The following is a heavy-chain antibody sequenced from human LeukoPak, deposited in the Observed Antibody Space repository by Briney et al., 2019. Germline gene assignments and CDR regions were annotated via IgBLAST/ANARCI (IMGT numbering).Heavy chain of an antibody. J-gene: IGHJ4*02. D-gene: IGHD3-10*02. CDR1: GFTFSSYS. CDR2: ISSGSSYI. Sequence: PGGSLRLSCAASGFTFSSYSMNWVRQAPGKGLEWVSFISSGSSYIYYADSVKGRFIISRDNAKNSLYLQMNSLRAEDTAVYYCAGRGTLFGEFNFDYWGQGTLVTVSS. CDR3: AGRGTLFGEFNFDY. V-gene: IGHV3-21*01.